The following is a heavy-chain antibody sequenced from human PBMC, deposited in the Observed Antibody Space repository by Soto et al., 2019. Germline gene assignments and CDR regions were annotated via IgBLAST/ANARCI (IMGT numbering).Heavy chain of an antibody. CDR1: GGSISSSSYY. Sequence: PSETLSLTCTVSGGSISSSSYYWGWIRQPPGKGLEWIGSIYYSGSTYYNPSLKSRVTISVDTSKNQFSLKLSSVTAADTAVYYCARDDQRGMKVFDYWGQGTLVTVSS. CDR2: IYYSGST. D-gene: IGHD2-2*01. CDR3: ARDDQRGMKVFDY. J-gene: IGHJ4*02. V-gene: IGHV4-39*02.